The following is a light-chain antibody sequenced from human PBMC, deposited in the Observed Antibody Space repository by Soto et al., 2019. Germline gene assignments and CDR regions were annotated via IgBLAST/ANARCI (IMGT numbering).Light chain of an antibody. CDR1: STDVGGYNF. V-gene: IGLV2-11*01. CDR3: CSYAGRYSYV. CDR2: DVS. J-gene: IGLJ1*01. Sequence: QSALTQPRSVSGSPGQSLTISCTGTSTDVGGYNFVSWYQQHPGKAPKLMIYDVSERPSGVPDRFSGSKSGNTASLTISGLQAEDEADYYCCSYAGRYSYVFGTGTKLTVL.